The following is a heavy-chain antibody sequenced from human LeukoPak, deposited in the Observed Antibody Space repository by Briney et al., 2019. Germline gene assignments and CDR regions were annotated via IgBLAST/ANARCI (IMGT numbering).Heavy chain of an antibody. CDR2: ISGSGGST. CDR3: AKGPRVVIHSDY. CDR1: GFTFSSYA. Sequence: GGSLRLSCAASGFTFSSYAMSWVRQAPGKGLEWVSAISGSGGSTYYADSVKGRFTISRDNSKNTLYLQMDSLRAEDTAVYYCAKGPRVVIHSDYWGQGTLVTVSS. J-gene: IGHJ4*02. V-gene: IGHV3-23*01. D-gene: IGHD3-22*01.